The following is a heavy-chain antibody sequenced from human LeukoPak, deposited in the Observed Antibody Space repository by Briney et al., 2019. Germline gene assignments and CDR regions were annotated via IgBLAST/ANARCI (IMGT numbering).Heavy chain of an antibody. Sequence: KPSETLSLTCAVYGGSFSGYYWNWIRQPPGKGLEWIGEINHSGSTNYNPSLKNRVTISVDMSKNQFSLKLSYVSAADTAVYYCARGGRSAFVVVPGPKRVRSYFDYWGQGSLVTVSS. CDR2: INHSGST. V-gene: IGHV4-34*01. CDR3: ARGGRSAFVVVPGPKRVRSYFDY. J-gene: IGHJ4*02. D-gene: IGHD2-2*01. CDR1: GGSFSGYY.